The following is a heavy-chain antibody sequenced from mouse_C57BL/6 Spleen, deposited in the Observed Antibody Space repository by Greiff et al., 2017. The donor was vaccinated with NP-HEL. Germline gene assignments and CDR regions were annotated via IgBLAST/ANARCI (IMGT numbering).Heavy chain of an antibody. J-gene: IGHJ1*03. CDR3: ATLYGSSSWYFDV. D-gene: IGHD1-1*01. Sequence: QVQLQQSGPELVKPGASVKISCKASGYAFSSSWMNWVKQRPGKGLEWIGRIYPGDGDTNYNGKFKGKATLTADKSSSTAYMQLSSLTSEDSAVYFCATLYGSSSWYFDVWGTGTTVTVSS. V-gene: IGHV1-82*01. CDR1: GYAFSSSW. CDR2: IYPGDGDT.